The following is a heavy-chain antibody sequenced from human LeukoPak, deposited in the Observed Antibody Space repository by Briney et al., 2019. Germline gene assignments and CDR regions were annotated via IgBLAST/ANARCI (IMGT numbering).Heavy chain of an antibody. V-gene: IGHV3-11*05. D-gene: IGHD3-10*01. CDR2: ISSSGSYT. J-gene: IGHJ6*02. CDR1: GFTFTDHY. Sequence: GGSLRLSCAASGFTFTDHYMSWIRQAPGKGLEWISYISSSGSYTNHADSVKGRFTMSRDNAKKSLYLQMNSLRAEDTAVYYCARDYYGSGGYHYYGLDVWGQGTTVTVSS. CDR3: ARDYYGSGGYHYYGLDV.